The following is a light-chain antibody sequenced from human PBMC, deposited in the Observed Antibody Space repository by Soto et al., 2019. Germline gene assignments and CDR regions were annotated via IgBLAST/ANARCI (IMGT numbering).Light chain of an antibody. CDR3: HQYDKLPYT. CDR2: DVS. CDR1: QDIDNY. V-gene: IGKV1-33*01. J-gene: IGKJ3*01. Sequence: DIQVTQSPSSLSASVGDRVTITCQASQDIDNYVNWYQQKPGQAPKLLIYDVSNLKTGVPSRFSGSGSGTVFTFTISSLQPEDFATYYCHQYDKLPYTFGPGTKVDFK.